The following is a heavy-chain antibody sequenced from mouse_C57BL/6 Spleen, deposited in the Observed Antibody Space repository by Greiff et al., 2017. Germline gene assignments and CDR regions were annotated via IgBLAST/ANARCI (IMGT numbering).Heavy chain of an antibody. Sequence: QVQLLQPGAELVKPGASVKLSCKASGYTFTSYWMQWVKQRPGQGLEWIGAIDPSDSYTNYNQKFKGKATLTVDTSSSTAYMQLSSLTAEDSAVYYCARPLYYGSSPNYFDYWGQGTTLTVAS. CDR1: GYTFTSYW. CDR3: ARPLYYGSSPNYFDY. D-gene: IGHD1-1*01. J-gene: IGHJ2*01. V-gene: IGHV1-50*01. CDR2: IDPSDSYT.